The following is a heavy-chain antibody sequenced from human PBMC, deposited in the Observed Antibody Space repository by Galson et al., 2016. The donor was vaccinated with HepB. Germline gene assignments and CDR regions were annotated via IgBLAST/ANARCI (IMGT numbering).Heavy chain of an antibody. CDR2: IYPGDSDT. V-gene: IGHV5-51*01. Sequence: QSGAEVKKPGESLRISCKGSGYTFSTYWIGWVRQMPGKGLEWMGIIYPGDSDTKYSPSFQGQVTISADKSISTAYLQWSSPKASDTAMYYCARPVDTGYDLTLKYWGQGTLVTVSS. CDR3: ARPVDTGYDLTLKY. J-gene: IGHJ4*02. CDR1: GYTFSTYW. D-gene: IGHD5-12*01.